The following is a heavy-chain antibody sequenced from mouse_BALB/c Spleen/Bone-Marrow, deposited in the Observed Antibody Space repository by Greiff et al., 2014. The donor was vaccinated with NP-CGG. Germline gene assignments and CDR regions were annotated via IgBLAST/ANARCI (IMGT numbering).Heavy chain of an antibody. J-gene: IGHJ4*01. D-gene: IGHD2-4*01. CDR1: GFSLTSYG. Sequence: VNLVESGPGLVAPSQSLSITCTVSGFSLTSYGVHWVRQPPGKGLEWLGVIWAGGSTNYNSALMSRLSNSKDNSKSQVFLKMNSLQIDDTAMYYCARSGLRRPAMDYWGQGTSVTVSS. CDR3: ARSGLRRPAMDY. V-gene: IGHV2-9*02. CDR2: IWAGGST.